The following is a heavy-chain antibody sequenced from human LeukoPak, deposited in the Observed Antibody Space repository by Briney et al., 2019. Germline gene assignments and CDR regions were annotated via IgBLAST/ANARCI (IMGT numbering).Heavy chain of an antibody. CDR1: GFTVSSNY. CDR3: ARDVLIGSYYGMDV. V-gene: IGHV3-66*01. D-gene: IGHD3-22*01. J-gene: IGHJ6*02. CDR2: MNSGGST. Sequence: PGGSLRLSCAASGFTVSSNYMSWIRQAPGKGLEWVSLMNSGGSTYYADSVKGRFTISRDKSKNPLFLQMNSLRAEDTAVYYCARDVLIGSYYGMDVWGQGTTVIVSS.